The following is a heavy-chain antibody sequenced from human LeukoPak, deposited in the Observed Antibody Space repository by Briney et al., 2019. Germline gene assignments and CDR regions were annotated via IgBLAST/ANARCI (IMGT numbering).Heavy chain of an antibody. CDR3: ARDSRYPTVAFDI. J-gene: IGHJ3*02. D-gene: IGHD3-9*01. CDR1: GGTFSSYA. V-gene: IGHV1-69*13. Sequence: GASVKVSCKASGGTFSSYAISWVRQAPGQGLEWMGGIIPIFGTANYAQKFQGRVTITADESTSTAYMELSSLRSEDTAVYYCARDSRYPTVAFDIWGQGTMVTVSS. CDR2: IIPIFGTA.